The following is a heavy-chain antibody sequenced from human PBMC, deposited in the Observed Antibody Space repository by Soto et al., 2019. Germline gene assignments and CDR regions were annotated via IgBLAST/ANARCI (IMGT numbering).Heavy chain of an antibody. CDR1: GFTFSSYW. CDR2: IKQDGSEK. CDR3: ARVVPEVPYDFWSGYHYDY. D-gene: IGHD3-3*01. Sequence: GGSLRLSCAASGFTFSSYWMSWVRQAPGKGLEWVANIKQDGSEKYYVDSVKGRFTISRDNAKNSLYLQMNSLRAEDTAVYYCARVVPEVPYDFWSGYHYDYWGQGTLVTVSS. V-gene: IGHV3-7*01. J-gene: IGHJ4*02.